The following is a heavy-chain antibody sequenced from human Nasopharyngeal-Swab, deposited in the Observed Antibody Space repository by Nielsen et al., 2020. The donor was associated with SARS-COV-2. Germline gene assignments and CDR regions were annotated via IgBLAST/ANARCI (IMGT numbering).Heavy chain of an antibody. V-gene: IGHV3-9*01. Sequence: SLKISCAASGFTFDDYAMHWVRQAPGKGLEWVSGISWNSGSICYADSVKGRFTISRDNAKNSLYLQMNSLRAEDTALYYCAKDTSSSWYVGWFDPWGQGTLVTVSS. CDR2: ISWNSGSI. J-gene: IGHJ5*02. D-gene: IGHD6-13*01. CDR1: GFTFDDYA. CDR3: AKDTSSSWYVGWFDP.